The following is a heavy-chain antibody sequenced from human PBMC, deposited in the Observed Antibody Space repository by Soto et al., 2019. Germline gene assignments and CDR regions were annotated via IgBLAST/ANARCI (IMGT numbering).Heavy chain of an antibody. D-gene: IGHD4-17*01. CDR1: GYTFTGYY. CDR3: ARDMTTVTTWGFRYYYYGMDV. CDR2: INPNSGGT. J-gene: IGHJ6*02. Sequence: ASVKVSCKASGYTFTGYYMQWVRQAPGKGLEWMGWINPNSGGTNYAQKFQGRVTMTRDTSISTAYMELSRLRSDDTAVYYCARDMTTVTTWGFRYYYYGMDVWGQGTTVTVSS. V-gene: IGHV1-2*02.